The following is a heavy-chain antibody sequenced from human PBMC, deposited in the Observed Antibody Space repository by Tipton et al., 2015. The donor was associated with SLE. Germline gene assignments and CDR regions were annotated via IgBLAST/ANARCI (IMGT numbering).Heavy chain of an antibody. V-gene: IGHV4-34*01. Sequence: TLSLTCAVYGGSVSGHYWSWIRQPPGKGLEWIGEINHSGRTNYNPSLKSRVTISVGTSKNQFSLKLSSVNAADTAVYYCARRGLDYYGSSYWGQGTLVTVSS. J-gene: IGHJ4*02. CDR1: GGSVSGHY. D-gene: IGHD3-10*01. CDR2: INHSGRT. CDR3: ARRGLDYYGSSY.